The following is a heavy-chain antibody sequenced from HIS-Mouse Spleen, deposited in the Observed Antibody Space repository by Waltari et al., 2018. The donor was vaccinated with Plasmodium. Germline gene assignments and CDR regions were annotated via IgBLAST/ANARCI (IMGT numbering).Heavy chain of an antibody. CDR1: GFTFSSYV. CDR2: ISYDGRNK. J-gene: IGHJ4*02. D-gene: IGHD6-19*01. Sequence: QVQLVESGGGVVQPGRSLRLSCAASGFTFSSYVMHWVRQAPGKGVEWVAVISYDGRNKSYAASVKGRFTISRDNSKNTLYLQMNSLRAEDTAVYYCAKEGYSSGVFFFDYWGQGTLVTVSS. CDR3: AKEGYSSGVFFFDY. V-gene: IGHV3-30*18.